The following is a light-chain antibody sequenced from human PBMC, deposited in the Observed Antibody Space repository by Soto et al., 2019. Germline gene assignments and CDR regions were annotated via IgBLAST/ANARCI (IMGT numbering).Light chain of an antibody. Sequence: DIQMTQSPSSLSASVGDRVTITCRASQGISNYLAWYQQKPGKVPKLLIYAASTLQSGVPSRFSGSGSGTDCALTISGLQPEDVATYYCQKYNSAPRTFGPGTKVDIK. J-gene: IGKJ3*01. CDR2: AAS. V-gene: IGKV1-27*01. CDR3: QKYNSAPRT. CDR1: QGISNY.